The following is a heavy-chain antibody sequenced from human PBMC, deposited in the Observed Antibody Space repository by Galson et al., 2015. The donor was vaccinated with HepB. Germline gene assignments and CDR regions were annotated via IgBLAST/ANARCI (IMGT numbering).Heavy chain of an antibody. CDR1: GFTFSSYG. CDR3: AKDSSRDQYIVVVPASGD. J-gene: IGHJ4*02. V-gene: IGHV3-30*18. Sequence: SLRLSCAASGFTFSSYGMHWVRQAPGKGLEWVAVISYDGSNKYYADSVKGRFTISRDNSKNTLYLQMNSLRAEDTAVYYCAKDSSRDQYIVVVPASGDWGQGTLVTVSS. D-gene: IGHD2-2*01. CDR2: ISYDGSNK.